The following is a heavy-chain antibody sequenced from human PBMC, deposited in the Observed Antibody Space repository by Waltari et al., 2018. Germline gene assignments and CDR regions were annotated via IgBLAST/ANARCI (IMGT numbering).Heavy chain of an antibody. J-gene: IGHJ6*02. D-gene: IGHD6-13*01. CDR1: GFTFSSYW. V-gene: IGHV3-74*01. CDR3: ASVDPDYIAAAGMRGAFEYYYGMDV. CDR2: INSDGSST. Sequence: VQLVESGGGLVQPGGSLRLSCAASGFTFSSYWMHWVRQAPGKGLVWVSRINSDGSSTSYADSGKGRFTISRDNAKNTLYLQMNSRRAEDTAVYYCASVDPDYIAAAGMRGAFEYYYGMDVWGQGTTVTVSS.